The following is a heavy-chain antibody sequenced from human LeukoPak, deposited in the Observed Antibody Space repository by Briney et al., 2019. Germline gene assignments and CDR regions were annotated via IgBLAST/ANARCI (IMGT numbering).Heavy chain of an antibody. D-gene: IGHD3-10*01. CDR3: ASQTIIRAFDI. V-gene: IGHV3-74*01. CDR1: GLTFSNYW. J-gene: IGHJ3*02. Sequence: PGGSLRLSCAASGLTFSNYWMHWVRQAPGKGLVWVSRINPDGSSTTYADSVKSRFTISRDNAKNTLYLQINSLRAEDTAVYYCASQTIIRAFDIWGHGTMVTVSS. CDR2: INPDGSST.